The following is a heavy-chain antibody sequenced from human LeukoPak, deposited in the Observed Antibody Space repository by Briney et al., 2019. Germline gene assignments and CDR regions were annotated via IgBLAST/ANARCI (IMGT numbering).Heavy chain of an antibody. CDR3: ARVGEYDGDSLDY. CDR1: GGTFSSYA. Sequence: ASVKVSCKASGGTFSSYAISWVRQAPGQGLEWMGGIIPIFGTANYAQKFQGRVTMTRDTSTSTVYMELSSLRSEDTAVYYCARVGEYDGDSLDYWGQGTLVTVSS. CDR2: IIPIFGTA. J-gene: IGHJ4*02. D-gene: IGHD4-17*01. V-gene: IGHV1-69*05.